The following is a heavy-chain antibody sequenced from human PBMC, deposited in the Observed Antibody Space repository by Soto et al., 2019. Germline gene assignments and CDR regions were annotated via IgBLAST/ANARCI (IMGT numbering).Heavy chain of an antibody. CDR1: GYTFTSYG. Sequence: QAQLVQSGVEVKKPGASVKVSCTASGYTFTSYGINWVRQAPGQGLEWLGWISPYNDDTKYAQKLRGRVAMTTDTSSRTASMALRSLSSDDTAVYFCARGGYYDSSGSRNYHYYGMDVWGQGTTVTVSS. D-gene: IGHD3-22*01. J-gene: IGHJ6*02. CDR2: ISPYNDDT. CDR3: ARGGYYDSSGSRNYHYYGMDV. V-gene: IGHV1-18*01.